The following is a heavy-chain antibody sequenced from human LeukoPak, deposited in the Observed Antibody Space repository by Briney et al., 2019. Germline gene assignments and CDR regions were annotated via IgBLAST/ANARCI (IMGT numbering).Heavy chain of an antibody. D-gene: IGHD2-15*01. Sequence: GGSLRLSCAASGFTFSSYGMHWVRQAPGKGLEWVAFIRYDGSNKYYADSVKGRFTISRDNSKNTLYLQMNSLRAEDTAVYYCAKSWWWELRTAGDPPYYFDYWGQGTLVTVSS. V-gene: IGHV3-30*02. CDR2: IRYDGSNK. CDR3: AKSWWWELRTAGDPPYYFDY. J-gene: IGHJ4*02. CDR1: GFTFSSYG.